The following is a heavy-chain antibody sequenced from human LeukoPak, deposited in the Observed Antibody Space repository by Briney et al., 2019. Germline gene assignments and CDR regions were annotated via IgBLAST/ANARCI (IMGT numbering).Heavy chain of an antibody. D-gene: IGHD6-19*01. CDR1: GGTFSSYA. V-gene: IGHV1-69*13. Sequence: SVKVSCKASGGTFSSYAISWVRQAPGQGLEWMGGIIPIFGTANYAQKFQGRVTITADESTSTAYMELSSLRSEDTAVYCCARGSTVAYYFDYWGQGTLVTVSS. CDR3: ARGSTVAYYFDY. J-gene: IGHJ4*02. CDR2: IIPIFGTA.